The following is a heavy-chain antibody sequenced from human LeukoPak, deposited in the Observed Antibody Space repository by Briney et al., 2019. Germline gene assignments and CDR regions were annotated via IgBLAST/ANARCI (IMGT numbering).Heavy chain of an antibody. V-gene: IGHV3-9*01. CDR2: ISWNSGKI. Sequence: GGSLRLSCAASGFTFDDYGMHWVRQAPGKGLEWVSGISWNSGKIDYGDSVRGRFTISRDNAKNSLDLQMNSLRGEDTALYYCAKDLGYGTSSYGGAFDIWGQGTTVIVSS. D-gene: IGHD2-2*01. J-gene: IGHJ3*02. CDR3: AKDLGYGTSSYGGAFDI. CDR1: GFTFDDYG.